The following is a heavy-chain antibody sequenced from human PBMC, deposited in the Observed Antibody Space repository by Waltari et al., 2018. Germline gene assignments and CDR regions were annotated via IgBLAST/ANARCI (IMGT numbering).Heavy chain of an antibody. D-gene: IGHD2-15*01. CDR2: FVYNANT. Sequence: QLHLQESGPGLVKPSETLSLTCSVSGDSISSTSYYWGWIRQPPGKGLEWIGSFVYNANTYYKPSRSSRVSSSVDTSKNHFSLQLRSVTAADTAIYYCARPGRVGGGSLMALDYWGQGTLVTVSS. CDR3: ARPGRVGGGSLMALDY. J-gene: IGHJ4*02. CDR1: GDSISSTSYY. V-gene: IGHV4-39*02.